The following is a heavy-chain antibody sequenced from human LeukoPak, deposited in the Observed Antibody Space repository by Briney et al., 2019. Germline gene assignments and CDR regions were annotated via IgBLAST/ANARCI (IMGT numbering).Heavy chain of an antibody. D-gene: IGHD3-3*01. CDR2: INPKSGGT. J-gene: IGHJ4*02. CDR3: ASEEWREYRWGY. Sequence: ASVKVSCKASGYTFTGYYMHWVRQAPGQGLEWMGWINPKSGGTHYAQNFQGRVTMTRDTSITTAYMELSRLTSDDTAVYYCASEEWREYRWGYWGQGTLVPVFS. CDR1: GYTFTGYY. V-gene: IGHV1-2*02.